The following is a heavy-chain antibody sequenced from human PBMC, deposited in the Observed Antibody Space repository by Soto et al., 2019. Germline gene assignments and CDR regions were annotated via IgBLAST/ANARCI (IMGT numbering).Heavy chain of an antibody. D-gene: IGHD2-2*01. CDR3: ARVRIVVVPAAMHNWFDP. Sequence: GASVKVSCKASGYTFTSYDINWVRQATGQGLEWMGWMNPNSGNTGYAQKFQGRVTMTRNTSISTAYMELSSLRSEDTAVYYCARVRIVVVPAAMHNWFDPWGQGTLVTVSS. J-gene: IGHJ5*02. V-gene: IGHV1-8*01. CDR2: MNPNSGNT. CDR1: GYTFTSYD.